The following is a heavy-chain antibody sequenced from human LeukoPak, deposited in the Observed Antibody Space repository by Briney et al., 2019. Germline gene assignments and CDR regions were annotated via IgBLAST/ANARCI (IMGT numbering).Heavy chain of an antibody. Sequence: GGSLRLSFAASGFAFSSYAMHWVRQAPGKGLEWVAVISYDGSNKYYADSVKGRFTISRDNSKNTLYLQMNSLRAEDTAVYYCARDDYSNSFDYWGQGTLVTVSS. CDR1: GFAFSSYA. V-gene: IGHV3-30-3*01. D-gene: IGHD4-11*01. CDR3: ARDDYSNSFDY. J-gene: IGHJ4*02. CDR2: ISYDGSNK.